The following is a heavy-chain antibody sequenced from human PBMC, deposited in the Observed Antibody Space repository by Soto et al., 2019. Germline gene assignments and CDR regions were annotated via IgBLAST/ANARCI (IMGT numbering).Heavy chain of an antibody. D-gene: IGHD1-26*01. Sequence: PGGSLRLSCSASGFTFSSYAMHWVRQAPGKGLEYVSAISSNGGSTYYADSVKGRFTISRDNSKNTLYLQMSSLRAEDTAVYYCVKDYKKWEDTAAFDYWGQGTLVTVSS. CDR2: ISSNGGST. V-gene: IGHV3-64D*06. CDR3: VKDYKKWEDTAAFDY. CDR1: GFTFSSYA. J-gene: IGHJ4*02.